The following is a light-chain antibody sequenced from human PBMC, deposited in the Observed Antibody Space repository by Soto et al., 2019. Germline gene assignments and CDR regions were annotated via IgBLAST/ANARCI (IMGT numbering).Light chain of an antibody. CDR1: SSNIAYNY. CDR2: DNT. J-gene: IGLJ2*01. V-gene: IGLV1-51*01. CDR3: GTWDSSLNGVV. Sequence: QSVLTQPPSVSATLGQTVTISCSGSSSNIAYNYVSWYQLLPGTPPKLLIYDNTKRPSGIPDRFAGSQSGTSAALGITGLQSGDEADYYCGTWDSSLNGVVFGGGTKLTVL.